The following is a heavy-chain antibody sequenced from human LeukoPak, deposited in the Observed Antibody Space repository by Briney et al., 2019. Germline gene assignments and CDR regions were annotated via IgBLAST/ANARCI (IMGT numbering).Heavy chain of an antibody. V-gene: IGHV3-23*01. D-gene: IGHD6-19*01. J-gene: IGHJ4*02. CDR1: GFTFRNYG. CDR2: LSGDGYST. CDR3: AKHSSGWFGSRRDFDY. Sequence: GGSLRLSCTASGFTFRNYGMTWVRQAPGKGLEWVSGLSGDGYSTYYADSVKGRFTISRDNSKNTLYLQMNSLRADDTAEYYCAKHSSGWFGSRRDFDYWGQGTLVTVSS.